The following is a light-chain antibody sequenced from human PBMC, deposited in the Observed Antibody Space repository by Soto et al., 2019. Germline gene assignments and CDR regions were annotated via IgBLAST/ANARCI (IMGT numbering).Light chain of an antibody. Sequence: DIQMTQSPSSVSASVGDTFTITCRASQNITNNLSWYQQKPGKAPNLLIYHASKLAKGVTSRFSGSGSGTDFSFIITSLQREDLATYYCQQYYGLPPLTFGQGTRLEIK. CDR2: HAS. CDR1: QNITNN. J-gene: IGKJ5*01. CDR3: QQYYGLPPLT. V-gene: IGKV1-33*01.